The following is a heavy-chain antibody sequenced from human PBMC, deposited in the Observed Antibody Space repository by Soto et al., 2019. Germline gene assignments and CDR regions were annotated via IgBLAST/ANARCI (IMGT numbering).Heavy chain of an antibody. V-gene: IGHV4-31*02. J-gene: IGHJ4*02. CDR2: IYYSGAT. Sequence: QVHLQESGPGLVRPSETLSLSCSVSGDSMATGGHYYNWIRHLPGKGLEWIGYIYYSGATHYSPSLRPRATISIDTSKNQFSLRSISVTAADTALYFCARDKDLEPTVWGYWGQGIQVTVSS. D-gene: IGHD7-27*01. CDR1: GDSMATGGHY. CDR3: ARDKDLEPTVWGY.